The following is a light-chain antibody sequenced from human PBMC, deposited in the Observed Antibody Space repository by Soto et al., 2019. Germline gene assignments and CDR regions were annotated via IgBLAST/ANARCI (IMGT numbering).Light chain of an antibody. CDR1: HSIGTW. CDR3: HKYKIYTPYT. V-gene: IGKV1-5*01. J-gene: IGKJ2*01. Sequence: DIQMTQSPSALSASLGDRVTITCRASHSIGTWLAWYQQRPGKAPKLLIYDASSLGSGGPSRFSVGGYMTEFSLTISSLQTNDFRTYYCHKYKIYTPYTIGKGTKVKI. CDR2: DAS.